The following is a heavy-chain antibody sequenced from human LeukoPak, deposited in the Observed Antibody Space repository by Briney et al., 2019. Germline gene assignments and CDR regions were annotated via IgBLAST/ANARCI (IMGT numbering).Heavy chain of an antibody. CDR1: GFTFSNEA. J-gene: IGHJ5*02. D-gene: IGHD3-3*01. CDR2: ISGSDGST. CDR3: AKDGYDFWSAYQIDL. V-gene: IGHV3-23*01. Sequence: GGSLRLSCAASGFTFSNEAMTWGRQAPGKGLEWVSAISGSDGSTYYSDSVTGRFTISRDNSKNTLYLQMTSLRTDDTAVYYFAKDGYDFWSAYQIDLWGQGTLVTVSS.